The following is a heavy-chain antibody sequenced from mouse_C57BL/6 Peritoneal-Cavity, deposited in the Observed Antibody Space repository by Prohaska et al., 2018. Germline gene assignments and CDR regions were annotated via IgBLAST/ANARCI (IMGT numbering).Heavy chain of an antibody. J-gene: IGHJ2*01. V-gene: IGHV1-18*01. D-gene: IGHD1-1*01. Sequence: EVQLQQPGPELVKPGASVKIPCKASGYTFTDYNMDWVKQSHGKSLEWIGDIKPNNGGTIYNQKFKGKATLAVDKSSSTAYMELRSLTSEDSAVYYCALLITTVVAEYYFDYWGQGTTLTVSS. CDR2: IKPNNGGT. CDR3: ALLITTVVAEYYFDY. CDR1: GYTFTDYN.